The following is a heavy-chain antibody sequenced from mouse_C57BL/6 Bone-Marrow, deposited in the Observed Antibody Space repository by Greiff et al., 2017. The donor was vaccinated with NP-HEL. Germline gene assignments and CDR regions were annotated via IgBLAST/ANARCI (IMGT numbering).Heavy chain of an antibody. D-gene: IGHD4-1*01. Sequence: LVESGGGLVQPGGSLKLSCAASGFTFSDYYMYWVRQTPEKRLEWVAYISNGGGSTYYPDTVKGRFTISRDNAKNTLYLQMSRLKSEDTAMYYCARQTGTDWYFDVWGTGTTVTVSS. J-gene: IGHJ1*03. V-gene: IGHV5-12*01. CDR3: ARQTGTDWYFDV. CDR2: ISNGGGST. CDR1: GFTFSDYY.